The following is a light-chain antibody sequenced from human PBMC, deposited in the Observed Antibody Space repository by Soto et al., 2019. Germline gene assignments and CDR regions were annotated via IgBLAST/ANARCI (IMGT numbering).Light chain of an antibody. CDR3: SSYTSSSTPYV. J-gene: IGLJ1*01. Sequence: SALTQPASVSGSHGQSITISCTGTSSDVGGYNYVSWYQQHPVKAPKLMIYDVTNRPSGVSDRFSGSKSGNTASLTISGLQAEDEADYYCSSYTSSSTPYVFGTGTKVTVL. CDR2: DVT. V-gene: IGLV2-14*01. CDR1: SSDVGGYNY.